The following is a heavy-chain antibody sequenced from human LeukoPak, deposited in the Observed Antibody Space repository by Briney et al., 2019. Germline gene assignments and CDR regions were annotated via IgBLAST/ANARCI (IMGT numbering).Heavy chain of an antibody. CDR2: MNPNSGNT. D-gene: IGHD2-2*01. V-gene: IGHV1-8*03. CDR3: ARVPVVVVPAASDY. J-gene: IGHJ4*02. Sequence: ASVKVSCTASGYTFTSYDINWVRQATGQGLEWMGWMNPNSGNTGYAQKFQGRVTITRNISISTAYMELSRLRSDDTAVYYCARVPVVVVPAASDYWAREPWSPSPQ. CDR1: GYTFTSYD.